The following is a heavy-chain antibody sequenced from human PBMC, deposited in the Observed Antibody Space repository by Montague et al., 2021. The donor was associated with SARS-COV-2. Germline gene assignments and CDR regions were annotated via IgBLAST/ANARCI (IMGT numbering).Heavy chain of an antibody. CDR1: GGSISTSGYY. V-gene: IGHV4-31*03. CDR2: IYYSGST. CDR3: ARVQGITMIVVVIGAFDI. D-gene: IGHD3-22*01. Sequence: TLSLTCTVSGGSISTSGYYWSWIRQHPGEGLEWIGYIYYSGSTYYXXXLKSRVTISVDTSKNQFSLKLSSVTAADTAVYYCARVQGITMIVVVIGAFDIWGQGTMVTVSS. J-gene: IGHJ3*02.